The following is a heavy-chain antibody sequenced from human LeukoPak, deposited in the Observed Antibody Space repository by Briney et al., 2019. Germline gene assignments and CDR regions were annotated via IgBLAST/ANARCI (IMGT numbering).Heavy chain of an antibody. CDR1: GGSFSGYS. D-gene: IGHD6-13*01. CDR3: ARGVAATGRYGMDV. Sequence: SETLSLTCAVYGGSFSGYSWSWIRQPPGKGLECIGKINHSGSTNFNSSLKSRVTISVDTSKNQFSLRLSSVTAADTAVYYCARGVAATGRYGMDVWGQGTTVTVSS. J-gene: IGHJ6*02. V-gene: IGHV4-34*01. CDR2: INHSGST.